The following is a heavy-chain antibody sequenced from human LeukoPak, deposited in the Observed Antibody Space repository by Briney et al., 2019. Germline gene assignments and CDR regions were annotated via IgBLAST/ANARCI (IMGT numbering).Heavy chain of an antibody. V-gene: IGHV3-48*01. Sequence: GGSLRLSCAASGFTFSSYSMNWVRQAPGKGLEWVSYISSSSSTIYYADSVKGRFTISRDNAKNSLYLQMNSLRAEDTAVYYCARDPADYYDSSGSTTTWGQGTLVTVSS. CDR1: GFTFSSYS. J-gene: IGHJ4*02. CDR3: ARDPADYYDSSGSTTT. D-gene: IGHD3-22*01. CDR2: ISSSSSTI.